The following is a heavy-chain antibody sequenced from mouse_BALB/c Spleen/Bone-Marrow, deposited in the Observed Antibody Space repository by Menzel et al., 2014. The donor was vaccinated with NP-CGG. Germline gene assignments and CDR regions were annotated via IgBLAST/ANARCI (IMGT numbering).Heavy chain of an antibody. Sequence: EVKLVESGGGLVKPGGSLKLSCAASGFTFRDYYMYWVRQTPEKRLEWVATISDGGTYTYYSDSVKGRFTISRDKAKNNLYPQMTNLMSEDTAMYRCVRDGDYRYAWFSYWGQGTLVTVSA. D-gene: IGHD2-14*01. CDR2: ISDGGTYT. J-gene: IGHJ3*01. CDR3: VRDGDYRYAWFSY. CDR1: GFTFRDYY. V-gene: IGHV5-4*02.